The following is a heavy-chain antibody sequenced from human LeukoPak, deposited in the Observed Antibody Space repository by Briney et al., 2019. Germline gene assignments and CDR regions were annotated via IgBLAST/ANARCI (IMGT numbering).Heavy chain of an antibody. CDR2: IYHSRST. V-gene: IGHV4-38-2*02. D-gene: IGHD3-10*01. CDR1: DFSISSGYY. Sequence: SETLSLTCAVSDFSISSGYYWGWIRPPPRKGPEWIGSIYHSRSTYYNPSLKSRVTISVDKSKNQLSLQLSSVPAAPPAGYYLAGEACRGFGELSLPFDYWGQGTLVTVSS. CDR3: AGEACRGFGELSLPFDY. J-gene: IGHJ4*02.